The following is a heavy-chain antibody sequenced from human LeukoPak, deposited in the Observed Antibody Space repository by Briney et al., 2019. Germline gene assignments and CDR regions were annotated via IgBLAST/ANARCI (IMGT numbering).Heavy chain of an antibody. CDR2: IYYSGST. CDR1: GGSISSYY. Sequence: SETLSLTCTVSGGSISSYYWSWVRQPPGKGLEWIGYIYYSGSTKYNPSLKSRVTISVDTSKSQFSLKLSSVTAADTAVYYCARVGTYGSGSYLSWLDYWGQGTLVTVSS. J-gene: IGHJ4*02. CDR3: ARVGTYGSGSYLSWLDY. D-gene: IGHD3-10*01. V-gene: IGHV4-59*01.